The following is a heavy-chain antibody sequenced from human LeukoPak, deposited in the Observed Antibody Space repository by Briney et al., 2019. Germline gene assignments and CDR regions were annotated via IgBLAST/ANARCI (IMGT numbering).Heavy chain of an antibody. J-gene: IGHJ6*03. V-gene: IGHV3-23*01. CDR3: AKWGGYDSAYYYYMDV. CDR2: ISGSGGST. CDR1: GFTFSSYA. D-gene: IGHD5-12*01. Sequence: PGGSLRLSCAASGFTFSSYAMSWVRQAPGKGLEWVSAISGSGGSTYYADSVKGRFTISRDNSKNTLYLQMNSLRAKDTAVYYCAKWGGYDSAYYYYMDVWGKGTTVTVSS.